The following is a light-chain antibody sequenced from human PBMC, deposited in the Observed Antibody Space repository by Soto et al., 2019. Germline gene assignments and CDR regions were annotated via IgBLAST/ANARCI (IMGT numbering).Light chain of an antibody. V-gene: IGLV2-14*01. CDR3: SSYTSSYTLV. CDR1: SSGVGGYNY. Sequence: QSALTRPASVSGSPRQSITISCTGTSSGVGGYNYVSWYQQHPGKAPKLMIYDVSNRPSGVSNRFSGSKSGNTASLTISGDQAEDEADYYCSSYTSSYTLVFGGGTKLTVL. J-gene: IGLJ2*01. CDR2: DVS.